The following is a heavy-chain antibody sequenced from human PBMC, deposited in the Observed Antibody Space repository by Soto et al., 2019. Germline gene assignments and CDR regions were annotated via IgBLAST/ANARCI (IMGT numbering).Heavy chain of an antibody. CDR1: GFTFSSYW. Sequence: GGSLRLSCAASGFTFSSYWMHWVRQAPGKGLVWVSRINSDGSSTSYADSVKGRFTISRDNAKNTLYLQMNSLRAEDTAVYYCASGGIAAADYGMDVWGQGTTVTVSS. V-gene: IGHV3-74*01. D-gene: IGHD6-13*01. CDR2: INSDGSST. CDR3: ASGGIAAADYGMDV. J-gene: IGHJ6*02.